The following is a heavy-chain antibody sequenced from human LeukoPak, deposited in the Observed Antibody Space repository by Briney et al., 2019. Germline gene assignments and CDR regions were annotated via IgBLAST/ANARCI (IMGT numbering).Heavy chain of an antibody. J-gene: IGHJ4*02. CDR2: ISGSGGST. CDR3: TSRVSGSYHIIDY. V-gene: IGHV3-23*01. D-gene: IGHD1-26*01. CDR1: GFTFSSYA. Sequence: GGSLRLSCAASGFTFSSYAMSWVRQAPGKGLEWVSAISGSGGSTYYADSVKGRFTISRDNSKNTLYLQMNSLKTEDTAVYYCTSRVSGSYHIIDYWGQGTLVTVSS.